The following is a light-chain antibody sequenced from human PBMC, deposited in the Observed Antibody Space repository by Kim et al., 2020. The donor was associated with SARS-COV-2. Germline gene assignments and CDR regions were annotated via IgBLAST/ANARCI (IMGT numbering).Light chain of an antibody. J-gene: IGKJ2*01. V-gene: IGKV1-39*01. CDR2: GAS. CDR1: ESISRY. Sequence: SASVGDRVTITCRASESISRYLNWYQQKPGKAPNVLIYGASSLQSGVASRFSGSGSGRDFSLTINSLQPEDFATYYCQQGYSTPVTFDQGTKLE. CDR3: QQGYSTPVT.